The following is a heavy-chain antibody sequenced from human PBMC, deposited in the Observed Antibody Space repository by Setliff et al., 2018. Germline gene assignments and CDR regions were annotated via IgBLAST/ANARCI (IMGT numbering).Heavy chain of an antibody. D-gene: IGHD5-18*01. CDR1: GGSISSGSYY. J-gene: IGHJ5*02. Sequence: SETLSLTCTVSGGSISSGSYYWSWIRQPAGKGLEWIGRIYTSGSTNYNPSLKIRVTISVDTSKNQFSLKLSSVTAADTAVYYCARGKSVTASNWFDPWGQGTLVTVSS. CDR3: ARGKSVTASNWFDP. V-gene: IGHV4-61*02. CDR2: IYTSGST.